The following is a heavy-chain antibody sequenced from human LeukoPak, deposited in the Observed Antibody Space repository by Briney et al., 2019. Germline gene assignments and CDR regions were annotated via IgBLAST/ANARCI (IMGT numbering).Heavy chain of an antibody. CDR2: IYYSGST. CDR1: GGSISSSSYY. CDR3: ARSGFYGDYTFYY. J-gene: IGHJ4*02. V-gene: IGHV4-39*07. D-gene: IGHD4-17*01. Sequence: SETLSLTCTVSGGSISSSSYYWGWIRQPPGKGLEWIGSIYYSGSTNYNPSLKSRVTISVDTSKNQFSLKLSSVTAADTAVYYCARSGFYGDYTFYYWGQGTLVTVSS.